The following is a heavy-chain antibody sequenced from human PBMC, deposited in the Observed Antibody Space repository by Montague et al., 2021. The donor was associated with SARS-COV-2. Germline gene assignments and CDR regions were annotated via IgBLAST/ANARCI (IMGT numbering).Heavy chain of an antibody. CDR1: GGSVSSSDYY. V-gene: IGHV4-39*01. D-gene: IGHD2-15*01. Sequence: SETLSLTCTVSGGSVSSSDYYWSWIRQPPGKGLEWIGNIYFSGSSYYNPSLKSRVSISVDTSKNQFSLRLSSVTAADTAEYYCARHRGGGLVGGAGNWFDHWGQGTLVTVSS. CDR2: IYFSGSS. J-gene: IGHJ5*02. CDR3: ARHRGGGLVGGAGNWFDH.